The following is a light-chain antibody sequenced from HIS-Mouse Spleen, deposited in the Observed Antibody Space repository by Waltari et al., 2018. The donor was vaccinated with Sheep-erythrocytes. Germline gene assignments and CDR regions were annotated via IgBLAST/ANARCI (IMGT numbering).Light chain of an antibody. V-gene: IGKV1-33*01. Sequence: DIQMTQSPSSLSASVGDRVTITLQASQDISNYLNWYQQKPGKAPKLLIYDASNLETGVQSRFSGSGSGTDFTFTISCLQPEDIATYYCQQYDNLPLTFGGGTKVEIK. CDR2: DAS. J-gene: IGKJ4*01. CDR3: QQYDNLPLT. CDR1: QDISNY.